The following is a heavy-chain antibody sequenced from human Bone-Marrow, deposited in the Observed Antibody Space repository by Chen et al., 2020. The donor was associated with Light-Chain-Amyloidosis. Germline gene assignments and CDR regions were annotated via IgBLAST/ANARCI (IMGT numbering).Heavy chain of an antibody. Sequence: EVQLVESGGALVQPGGSLRLSCAASGFTLNTYWMHWVRQPPGGGLVWVARMPTDVTKTVYADSVKGRFTVSRDDAKNTLYLEMSSLRVEDTGLYFCARDRGRFSYNRGGLDSWGQGTLVTVSS. CDR2: MPTDVTKT. J-gene: IGHJ4*02. CDR1: GFTLNTYW. D-gene: IGHD3-10*01. CDR3: ARDRGRFSYNRGGLDS. V-gene: IGHV3-74*01.